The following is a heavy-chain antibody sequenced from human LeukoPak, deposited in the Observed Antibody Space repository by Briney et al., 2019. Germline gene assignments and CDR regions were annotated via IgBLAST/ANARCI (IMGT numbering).Heavy chain of an antibody. CDR1: GFTFSSYG. CDR2: ISGSGGST. J-gene: IGHJ4*02. D-gene: IGHD3-9*01. Sequence: GGSLRLSCAASGFTFSSYGMSWVRQAPGKGLEWVSAISGSGGSTYYADSVKGRFTISRDNSKNTLYLQMNSLRAEDTAVYYCAKDPNDILTGYWDYWGQGTLVTVSS. V-gene: IGHV3-23*01. CDR3: AKDPNDILTGYWDY.